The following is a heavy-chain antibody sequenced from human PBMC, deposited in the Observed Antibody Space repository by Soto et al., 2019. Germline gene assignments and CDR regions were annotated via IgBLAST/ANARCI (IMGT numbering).Heavy chain of an antibody. CDR3: AKERYRGGSAFHYYGMDV. J-gene: IGHJ6*01. CDR1: GFTFNDYA. D-gene: IGHD3-10*01. V-gene: IGHV3-9*01. CDR2: INWNSGKI. Sequence: PVGSLRLSCAASGFTFNDYAMQWVRQAPGKGPEWVSGINWNSGKIGYADSVKGRFTISRDNAKNSLYLRMNSLRPEDTALYYCAKERYRGGSAFHYYGMDVWGQGTTVTVSS.